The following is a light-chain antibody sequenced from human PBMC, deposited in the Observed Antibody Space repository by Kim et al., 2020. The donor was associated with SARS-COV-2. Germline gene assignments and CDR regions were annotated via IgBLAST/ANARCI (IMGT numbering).Light chain of an antibody. CDR2: EVT. V-gene: IGLV2-23*02. Sequence: SIPISCTGTSVDVGSYNLVSWYQQYPGKAPKFLIYEVTKRPSGVSNRFSGSKSGNTASLTISGLQAEDEADYYCCSYAGSSTTVFGGGTKVTVL. J-gene: IGLJ2*01. CDR3: CSYAGSSTTV. CDR1: SVDVGSYNL.